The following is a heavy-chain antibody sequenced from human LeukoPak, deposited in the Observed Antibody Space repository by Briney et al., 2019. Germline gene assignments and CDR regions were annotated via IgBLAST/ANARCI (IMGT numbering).Heavy chain of an antibody. CDR1: GFTFDDYA. D-gene: IGHD6-13*01. CDR3: AKDIGSSSWSGMDV. J-gene: IGHJ6*02. V-gene: IGHV3-9*01. CDR2: ISWNSGSI. Sequence: PGGSLRLSCAASGFTFDDYAMHWVRHAPGKGLEWVSGISWNSGSIGYADSVKGRFTISRDNAKNSLYLQMNSLRAEDTALYYCAKDIGSSSWSGMDVWGQGTTVTVSS.